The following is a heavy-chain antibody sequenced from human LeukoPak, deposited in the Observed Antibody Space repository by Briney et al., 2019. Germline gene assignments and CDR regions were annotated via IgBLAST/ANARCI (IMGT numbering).Heavy chain of an antibody. J-gene: IGHJ4*02. CDR2: IYPGDSDT. CDR3: ARHQLTGYYRHLDY. Sequence: GESLKISCKGSGYSFTTYWIGWVRQMPGKGLEWMGIIYPGDSDTRYSPSFQGQVTISVDNFISTAYLQWSSLKASDTAMYYCARHQLTGYYRHLDYWGQGTLVTVSS. CDR1: GYSFTTYW. V-gene: IGHV5-51*01. D-gene: IGHD3-9*01.